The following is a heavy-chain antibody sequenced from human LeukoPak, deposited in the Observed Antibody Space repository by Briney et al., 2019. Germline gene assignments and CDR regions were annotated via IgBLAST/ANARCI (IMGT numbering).Heavy chain of an antibody. Sequence: GGSLRLSCAASGFTFSTYAMHWVRQAPGKGLEWVAVISSDGSNEYYADSVKGRFTISRDNSKNTLYLQMNSLRAEDTAVYYCAISDMAAAGIDYWGQGTLVTVSS. D-gene: IGHD6-13*01. J-gene: IGHJ4*02. CDR2: ISSDGSNE. CDR3: AISDMAAAGIDY. CDR1: GFTFSTYA. V-gene: IGHV3-30-3*01.